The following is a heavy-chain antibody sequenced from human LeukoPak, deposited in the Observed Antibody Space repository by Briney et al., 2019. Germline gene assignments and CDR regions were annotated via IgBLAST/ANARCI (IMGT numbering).Heavy chain of an antibody. J-gene: IGHJ4*02. Sequence: GASLRLSCAASGFTFSNYAMSWVRQAPGKGLEWVSAISGSGGSTYYADSVKGRFTISRDNSKNTLYLQMNSLRAEDTAVYYCAPSLEVTKACFDYWGQGTLVTVSS. CDR2: ISGSGGST. CDR3: APSLEVTKACFDY. CDR1: GFTFSNYA. D-gene: IGHD2-21*02. V-gene: IGHV3-23*01.